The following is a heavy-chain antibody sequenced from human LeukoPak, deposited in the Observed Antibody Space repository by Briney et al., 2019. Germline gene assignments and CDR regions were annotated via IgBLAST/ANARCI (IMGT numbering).Heavy chain of an antibody. D-gene: IGHD1-1*01. V-gene: IGHV4-39*07. CDR1: GGSISSSSYY. CDR3: ARLGYSWNDDPGDY. CDR2: IYYSGNT. J-gene: IGHJ4*02. Sequence: PSETLSLTCTVSGGSISSSSYYWGWIRQPPGRGLEWIGSIYYSGNTYYKRSLKSRVTIFVAASKNQVSLKLISVTAADTAVYYCARLGYSWNDDPGDYWGQGTLVTVSS.